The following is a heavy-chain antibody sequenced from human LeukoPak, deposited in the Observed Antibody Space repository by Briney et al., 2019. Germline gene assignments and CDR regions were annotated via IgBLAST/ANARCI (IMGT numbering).Heavy chain of an antibody. Sequence: GGSLRLSCAASGFTVSSNYMSWVRQAPGKGLEWVSSISSSSSYIYYADSVKGRFTISRDNAENSLYLQMNSLRAEDTAVYYCARGHITMVRGVITYDAFDIWGQGTMVTVSS. J-gene: IGHJ3*02. CDR3: ARGHITMVRGVITYDAFDI. CDR1: GFTVSSNY. D-gene: IGHD3-10*01. CDR2: ISSSSSYI. V-gene: IGHV3-21*01.